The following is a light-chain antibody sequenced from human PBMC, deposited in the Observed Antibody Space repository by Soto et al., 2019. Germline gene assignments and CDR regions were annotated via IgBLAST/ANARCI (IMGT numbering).Light chain of an antibody. CDR1: QSVRSS. J-gene: IGKJ1*01. V-gene: IGKV3-15*01. CDR2: GAS. Sequence: EIVMTQSPATLSVSPGERATLSCRASQSVRSSLAWYQQKPGQSPRLLIYGASTRATGIPARFSGSGSGTQFTLTISSLQSEDFAVYYCQQYNNWPPAWTFGQGTKVDIK. CDR3: QQYNNWPPAWT.